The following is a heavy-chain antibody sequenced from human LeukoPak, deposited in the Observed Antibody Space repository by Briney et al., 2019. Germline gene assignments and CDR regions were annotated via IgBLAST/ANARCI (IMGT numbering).Heavy chain of an antibody. CDR1: GGSISSYY. CDR3: VRCSYENVDNPLFDF. Sequence: SETLSLTCTVSGGSISSYYWGWIRQPAGKGLEWIGYIYYSGSTNYNPSLKSRVTISVDTSKNQFSLQLNSVTPEDTAVYYCVRCSYENVDNPLFDFWGQGTLVTVSS. V-gene: IGHV4-59*12. CDR2: IYYSGST. J-gene: IGHJ4*02. D-gene: IGHD2/OR15-2a*01.